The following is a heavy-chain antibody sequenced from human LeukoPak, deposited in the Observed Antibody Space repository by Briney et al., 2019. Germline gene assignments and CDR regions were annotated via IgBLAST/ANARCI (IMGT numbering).Heavy chain of an antibody. D-gene: IGHD3-22*01. V-gene: IGHV3-23*01. CDR2: ISGSGGNT. CDR3: AKRRAVVAAHFDY. J-gene: IGHJ4*02. Sequence: GGSLRLSCAASGFTFSDYYMSWIRQAPGKGLEWVSGISGSGGNTYYADSVKGRFTISRDNSKNTLYLQMNSLRAEDTAVYYCAKRRAVVAAHFDYWGQGTLVTVSS. CDR1: GFTFSDYY.